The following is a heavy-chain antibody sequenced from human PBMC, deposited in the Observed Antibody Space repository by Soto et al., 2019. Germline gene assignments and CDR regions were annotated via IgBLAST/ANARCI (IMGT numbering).Heavy chain of an antibody. D-gene: IGHD4-17*01. CDR2: LYWGDDK. V-gene: IGHV2-5*02. J-gene: IGHJ4*02. Sequence: ITLKESGPTLVKPTQTLTLTCNLSEFSLSASGVGVGWFRQPPGKALEWLALLYWGDDKRYRPSLKSRLSDTRDTSKNEVVLTMANMDPVDTGTYCWAYSPQVTVTTYYFEPWAQGTLVTVSA. CDR3: AYSPQVTVTTYYFEP. CDR1: EFSLSASGVG.